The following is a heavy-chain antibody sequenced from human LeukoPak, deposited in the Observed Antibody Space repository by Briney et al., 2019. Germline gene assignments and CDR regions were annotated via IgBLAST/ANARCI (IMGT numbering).Heavy chain of an antibody. CDR1: GFTFSSYA. J-gene: IGHJ4*02. Sequence: GGSLRLSCAASGFTFSSYAMGWVRQAPGKGLEWVSAISGSGGSTYYADSVKGRFTISRDNSKNTLYLQMNSLRAEDTAVYYCAKTLNNYDFWSGYAFYFDYWGQGTLVTVSS. CDR2: ISGSGGST. CDR3: AKTLNNYDFWSGYAFYFDY. D-gene: IGHD3-3*01. V-gene: IGHV3-23*01.